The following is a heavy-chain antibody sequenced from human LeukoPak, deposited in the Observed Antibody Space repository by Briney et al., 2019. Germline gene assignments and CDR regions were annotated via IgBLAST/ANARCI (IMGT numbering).Heavy chain of an antibody. J-gene: IGHJ4*02. CDR3: ASGEAATKDY. CDR2: IIPIFGTA. CDR1: GGTFSSYA. D-gene: IGHD3-10*01. V-gene: IGHV1-69*13. Sequence: AASVKVSCKASGGTFSSYAISWVRQAPGQGLEWMGGIIPIFGTANYAQKFQGRVTITADESTSTAYMELSSQRSEDTAVYCCASGEAATKDYWGQGTLVTVSS.